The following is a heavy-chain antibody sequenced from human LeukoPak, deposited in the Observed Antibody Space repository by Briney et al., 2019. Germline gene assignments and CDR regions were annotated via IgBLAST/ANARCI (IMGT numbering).Heavy chain of an antibody. J-gene: IGHJ4*02. CDR3: ARDIDYTYYYGSGSYKTGVRY. CDR1: GYTFTGYY. V-gene: IGHV1-2*02. CDR2: INPNSGGT. D-gene: IGHD3-10*01. Sequence: GASVKVSCKASGYTFTGYYMHWVRQAPGQGLEWMGWINPNSGGTNYAQKFQGRVTMTRDTSISTAYMELSRLRSDDTAVYYCARDIDYTYYYGSGSYKTGVRYWGQGTLVTVSS.